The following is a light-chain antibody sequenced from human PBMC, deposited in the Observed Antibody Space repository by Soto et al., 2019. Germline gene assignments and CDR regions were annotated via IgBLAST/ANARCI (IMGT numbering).Light chain of an antibody. CDR1: QSVRSTY. Sequence: ENVMTQSPVTLSVSPGERATLSCRAIQSVRSTYLAWYQQKPGQAPRLLIFGVSNRAAGIPARFSGSGSGTEFTLTISSLQSEDFAVYFCQQYHIWPSWTFGQGTKVDIK. CDR2: GVS. J-gene: IGKJ1*01. CDR3: QQYHIWPSWT. V-gene: IGKV3-15*01.